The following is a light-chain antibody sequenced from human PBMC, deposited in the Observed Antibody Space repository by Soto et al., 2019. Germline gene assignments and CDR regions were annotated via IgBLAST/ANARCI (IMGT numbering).Light chain of an antibody. V-gene: IGKV3-15*01. CDR2: GAS. Sequence: TVMTQSPATLSVSPGERATLSCRASQSVSIHLAWYQQKPGQAPRLLIYGASTRATGIPARFSGSGSGTEFTLTISSLQPDDFATYYCQQYNSYSGTFGQGTKVDIK. CDR3: QQYNSYSGT. CDR1: QSVSIH. J-gene: IGKJ1*01.